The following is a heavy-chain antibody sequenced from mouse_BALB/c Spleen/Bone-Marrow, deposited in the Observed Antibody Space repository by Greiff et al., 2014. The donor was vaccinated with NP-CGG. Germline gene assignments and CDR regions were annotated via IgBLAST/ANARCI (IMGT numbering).Heavy chain of an antibody. D-gene: IGHD1-2*01. CDR1: GFSLTSYG. J-gene: IGHJ2*01. V-gene: IGHV2-9*02. Sequence: QVQLKESGPGLVAPSQSLSITCTVSGFSLTSYGVHWVHQPPGKGLEWLGVIWAGGSTNYNSALMSRLSISKDNSKSQVFLKMNSLQTDDTAMYYCARGPLLRLRGYFDYWGQGTTLTVSS. CDR3: ARGPLLRLRGYFDY. CDR2: IWAGGST.